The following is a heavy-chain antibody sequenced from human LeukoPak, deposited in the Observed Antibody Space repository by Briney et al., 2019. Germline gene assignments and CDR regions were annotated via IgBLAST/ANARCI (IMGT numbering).Heavy chain of an antibody. CDR1: GGSISSNSYY. CDR3: ARDYGGWYYFDY. Sequence: SETLSLTCTVSGGSISSNSYYWGWIRQPPGKGLDWIGSIYYSGPAYYNPSLKSRVTISVDTSKNQFSLELSSVTAADTALYYCARDYGGWYYFDYWGQGTLVTVSS. D-gene: IGHD6-19*01. V-gene: IGHV4-39*07. J-gene: IGHJ4*02. CDR2: IYYSGPA.